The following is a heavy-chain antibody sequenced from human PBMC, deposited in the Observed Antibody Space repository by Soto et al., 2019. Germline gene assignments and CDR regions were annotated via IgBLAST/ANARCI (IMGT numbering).Heavy chain of an antibody. J-gene: IGHJ4*02. Sequence: ESGGGVVQPGRSLRLSCAASGFTFSSYGMHWVRQAPGKGLEWVAVIWYDGSNKYYADSVKGRFTISRDNSKNTLYLQMNSLRAEDTAVYYCARESPPYGSGSYFFFGYWGQGTLVTVSS. V-gene: IGHV3-33*01. CDR3: ARESPPYGSGSYFFFGY. CDR1: GFTFSSYG. D-gene: IGHD3-10*01. CDR2: IWYDGSNK.